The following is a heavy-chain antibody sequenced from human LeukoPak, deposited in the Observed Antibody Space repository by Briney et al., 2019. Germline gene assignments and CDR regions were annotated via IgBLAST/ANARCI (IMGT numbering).Heavy chain of an antibody. J-gene: IGHJ4*02. D-gene: IGHD2-2*01. Sequence: PGGSLRLSCAASGFTVSGNYMSWVRQAPGKGLEWVSVIYSGGSTYYADSVKGRFTISRDNAKNSLYLQMNSLRAEDTAVYYCARDGDRCSSSSCYGPGDNWGQGTLVTVSS. CDR1: GFTVSGNY. CDR2: IYSGGST. CDR3: ARDGDRCSSSSCYGPGDN. V-gene: IGHV3-53*01.